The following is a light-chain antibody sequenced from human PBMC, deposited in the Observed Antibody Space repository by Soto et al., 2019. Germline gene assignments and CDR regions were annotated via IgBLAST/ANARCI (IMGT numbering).Light chain of an antibody. V-gene: IGLV2-8*01. J-gene: IGLJ3*02. CDR3: SSYAGRDSWR. Sequence: QSVLTQPPSASGSPGQSVTISCTGTSTDVGEYNYVSWYQHHPGKAPKLLMYEVFRRPSGVPDRFSGSKSGNTASLTVSGLQAEDEADYYCSSYAGRDSWRFGGGTQLTVL. CDR2: EVF. CDR1: STDVGEYNY.